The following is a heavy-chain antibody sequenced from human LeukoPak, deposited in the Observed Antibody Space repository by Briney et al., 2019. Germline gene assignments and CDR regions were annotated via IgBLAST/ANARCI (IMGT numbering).Heavy chain of an antibody. CDR2: ISWNSGSI. CDR3: VKAYCSSTSCYTDDAFDI. D-gene: IGHD2-2*02. V-gene: IGHV3-9*01. CDR1: GFTFDDYA. J-gene: IGHJ3*02. Sequence: PGGSLRLSCAASGFTFDDYAMHWVRQAPGKGLEWVSGISWNSGSIGYADSVKGRFTVSRDNAKNSLYLQMNSLRAEDTALYYCVKAYCSSTSCYTDDAFDIWGQGTMVTVSS.